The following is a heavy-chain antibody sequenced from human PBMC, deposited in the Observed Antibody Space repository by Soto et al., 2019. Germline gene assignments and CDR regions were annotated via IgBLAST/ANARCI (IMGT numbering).Heavy chain of an antibody. V-gene: IGHV3-11*01. CDR1: GFTFSAYY. CDR3: ARDRGAVVGQYFDY. Sequence: QVQLVESGGGLVKPGGSLRLSCAASGFTFSAYYMSLIRQAPGKGLEWISYISSSGDTGNYADSVKGRFTVSRDNAKNSLYLQINSLRAEDTAVYYCARDRGAVVGQYFDYWGQGTLVTVSS. CDR2: ISSSGDTG. D-gene: IGHD6-19*01. J-gene: IGHJ4*02.